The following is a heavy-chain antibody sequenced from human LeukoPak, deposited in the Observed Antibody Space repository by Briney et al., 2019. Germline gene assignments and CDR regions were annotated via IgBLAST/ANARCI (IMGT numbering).Heavy chain of an antibody. CDR2: IYPADSDT. Sequence: GESLKISCKASGYSFTTFWIAWVRQMPGKGLEWMGIIYPADSDTKYSPSFQGQVTISADKSISTAYLQWSSLKASDTATYYCARGAYSYEYPEFDYWGQGTLVTVSS. D-gene: IGHD5-18*01. J-gene: IGHJ4*02. CDR3: ARGAYSYEYPEFDY. CDR1: GYSFTTFW. V-gene: IGHV5-51*01.